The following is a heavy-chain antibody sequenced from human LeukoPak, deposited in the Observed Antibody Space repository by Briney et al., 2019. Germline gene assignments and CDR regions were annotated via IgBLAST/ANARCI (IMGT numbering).Heavy chain of an antibody. CDR3: AKDHSSGWETRLDY. V-gene: IGHV3-30*18. CDR2: ISYDGSNK. CDR1: GFTFSSYG. J-gene: IGHJ4*02. Sequence: GGSLRLSCAASGFTFSSYGMHWVRQAPGKGLEWVAVISYDGSNKYYADSVKDRFTISRDNSKNTLYLQMNSLRAEDTAVYYCAKDHSSGWETRLDYWGQGTLVTVSS. D-gene: IGHD6-19*01.